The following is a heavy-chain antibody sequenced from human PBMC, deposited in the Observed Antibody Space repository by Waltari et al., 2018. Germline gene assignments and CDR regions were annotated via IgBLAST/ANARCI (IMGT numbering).Heavy chain of an antibody. D-gene: IGHD6-13*01. CDR1: GFTFSSYE. J-gene: IGHJ4*02. Sequence: EVQLVESGGGLVQPGGSLRLSCAASGFTFSSYEMNWVRQAPGKGLEWVSYISSSGSTIYYAASVKGRFTISRDNAKNSLYLQMNSLRAEDTAVYYCARGGIAAAAPTDYWGQGTLVTVSS. CDR2: ISSSGSTI. CDR3: ARGGIAAAAPTDY. V-gene: IGHV3-48*03.